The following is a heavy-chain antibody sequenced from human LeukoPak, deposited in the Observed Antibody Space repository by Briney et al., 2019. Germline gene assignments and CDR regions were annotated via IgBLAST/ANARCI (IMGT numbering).Heavy chain of an antibody. V-gene: IGHV3-23*01. CDR3: AKNRGESSSSPTDY. J-gene: IGHJ4*02. CDR2: ISGSGGST. D-gene: IGHD6-13*01. Sequence: GGSLRLSCAASGFTFNSYAMNWVRQAPGKGLEWVSTISGSGGSTFYADSMKGRFTISRDNSKNTLYLQMNSLRAEDTAVYYCAKNRGESSSSPTDYWGQGTLVTVSS. CDR1: GFTFNSYA.